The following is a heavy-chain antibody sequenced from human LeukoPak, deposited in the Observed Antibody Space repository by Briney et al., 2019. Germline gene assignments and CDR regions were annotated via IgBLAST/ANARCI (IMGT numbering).Heavy chain of an antibody. D-gene: IGHD1-26*01. CDR2: ISDSGGST. CDR3: AKDPDSGSPCLWYYHYYIDV. CDR1: GFTFSSYA. J-gene: IGHJ6*03. Sequence: PGGSLRLSCSASGFTFSSYAMTWVRQAPGKGLEWVSTISDSGGSTYYADSVKGRFTISRDNPKNTLYVQMNSLRAEDTAVYYCAKDPDSGSPCLWYYHYYIDVWGKRTTVTVSS. V-gene: IGHV3-23*01.